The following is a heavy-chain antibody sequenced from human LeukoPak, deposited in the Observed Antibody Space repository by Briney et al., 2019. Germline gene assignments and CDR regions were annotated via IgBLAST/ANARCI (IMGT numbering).Heavy chain of an antibody. J-gene: IGHJ3*01. D-gene: IGHD2/OR15-2a*01. CDR2: INHSGST. V-gene: IGHV4-34*01. Sequence: SETLSLXCAVYGGSFSGYYWNWIRQPPGKELEWIGEINHSGSTSYNPSFKSRVTISVDTSKNQFSLKLSSVTAADTAVYYCARVYLANDAFDVWGQGTMVTVSS. CDR1: GGSFSGYY. CDR3: ARVYLANDAFDV.